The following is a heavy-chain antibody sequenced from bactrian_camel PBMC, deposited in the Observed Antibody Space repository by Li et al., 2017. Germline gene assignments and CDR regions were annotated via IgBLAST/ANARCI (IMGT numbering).Heavy chain of an antibody. Sequence: HAQLVESGGGSVQAGRSLRLSCRASGFKFADSEMAWYRQAPGNDCELVSSITRGGKKDYAESVKGRFTISQDNAKNTVYLQMNSLEPEDTAMYYCAARPPLPKSFRPRCPADTKYTYWGQGTQVTVS. CDR2: ITRGGKK. J-gene: IGHJ4*01. CDR1: GFKFADSE. CDR3: AARPPLPKSFRPRCPADTKYTY. D-gene: IGHD2*01. V-gene: IGHV3S60*01.